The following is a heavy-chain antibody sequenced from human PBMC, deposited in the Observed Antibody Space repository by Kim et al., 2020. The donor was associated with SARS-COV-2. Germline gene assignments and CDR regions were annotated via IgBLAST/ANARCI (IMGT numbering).Heavy chain of an antibody. J-gene: IGHJ6*02. Sequence: GGSLRLSCAASGFTFSSYAMHWVRQAPGKGLEWVAVISYDGSNKYYADSVKGRFTISRDNSKNTLYLQMNSLRAEDTAVYYCAREVEGSLGMDVWGQGTTVTVSS. V-gene: IGHV3-30*04. CDR2: ISYDGSNK. D-gene: IGHD2-2*01. CDR1: GFTFSSYA. CDR3: AREVEGSLGMDV.